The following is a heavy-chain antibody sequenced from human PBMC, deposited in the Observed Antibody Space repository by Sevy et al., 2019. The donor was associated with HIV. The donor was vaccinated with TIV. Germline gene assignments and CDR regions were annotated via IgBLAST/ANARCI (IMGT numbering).Heavy chain of an antibody. V-gene: IGHV1-2*06. CDR1: GYFFTGYY. CDR2: INPNSGGT. D-gene: IGHD6-19*01. CDR3: ARGGGYSSGWWTFDY. J-gene: IGHJ4*02. Sequence: KVSCKASGYFFTGYYLHWVRQTPGQGLEWMGRINPNSGGTNYAQNFQGRVTMTRDTSISTAYMELSRLRSDDTAVYYCARGGGYSSGWWTFDYWGQGTLVTVSS.